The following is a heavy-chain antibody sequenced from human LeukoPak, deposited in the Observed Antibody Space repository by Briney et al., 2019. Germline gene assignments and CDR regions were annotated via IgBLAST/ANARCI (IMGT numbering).Heavy chain of an antibody. D-gene: IGHD3-22*01. J-gene: IGHJ3*02. V-gene: IGHV1-18*01. CDR3: ARGRAMIVVVIASMDAFDI. CDR2: ISAYNGNT. Sequence: ASVKASCKASGYTFTSYGISWVRQAPGQGLEWMGWISAYNGNTNYAQKLQGRVTMTTDTSTSTAYMELRSLRSDDTAVYYCARGRAMIVVVIASMDAFDIWGQGTMVTVSS. CDR1: GYTFTSYG.